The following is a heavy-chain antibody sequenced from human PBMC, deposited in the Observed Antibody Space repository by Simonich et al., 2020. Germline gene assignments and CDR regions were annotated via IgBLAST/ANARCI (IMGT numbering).Heavy chain of an antibody. CDR2: RNPNSGKT. V-gene: IGHV1-8*03. J-gene: IGHJ4*02. Sequence: QVQLVQSGAEVKKPGASVKVSCKASGYTFTSYDINWVRQATGQGLEWMGWRNPNSGKTGYAKKFPGRVTITRNTSISTADMERSSLRSEDTAVYYCARGRGGMSRGYVDYWGQGTLVTVSS. CDR3: ARGRGGMSRGYVDY. D-gene: IGHD2-15*01. CDR1: GYTFTSYD.